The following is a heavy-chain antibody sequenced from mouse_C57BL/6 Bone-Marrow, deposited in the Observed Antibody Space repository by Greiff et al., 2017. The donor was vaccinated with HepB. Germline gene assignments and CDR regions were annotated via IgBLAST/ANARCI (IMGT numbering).Heavy chain of an antibody. CDR3: ARAPLSSSWYYDV. D-gene: IGHD1-1*01. Sequence: EVNLVESGGGLVQSGRSLRLSCATSGFTFSDFYMEWVRQAPGKGLEWIAASRNKANDYTTEYSASVKGRFIVSRDTSQSILYRQMNALRAEDTAIYYCARAPLSSSWYYDVWGTGTTVTVSS. V-gene: IGHV7-1*01. J-gene: IGHJ1*03. CDR2: SRNKANDYTT. CDR1: GFTFSDFY.